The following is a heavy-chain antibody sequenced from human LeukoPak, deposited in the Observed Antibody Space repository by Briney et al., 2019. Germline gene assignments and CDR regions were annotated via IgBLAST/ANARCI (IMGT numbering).Heavy chain of an antibody. CDR1: GITFSSYS. J-gene: IGHJ4*02. CDR3: ARGDDYDMNWYVDY. D-gene: IGHD3-16*01. V-gene: IGHV3-21*01. Sequence: GGSLRPSCAASGITFSSYSMNWVRQAPGKGLEWVSSISSSSSYIYYADSVKGRFTIPRDNAKNSLYLQMTTLRAEDKAGYYWARGDDYDMNWYVDYWGQGTLVTVSS. CDR2: ISSSSSYI.